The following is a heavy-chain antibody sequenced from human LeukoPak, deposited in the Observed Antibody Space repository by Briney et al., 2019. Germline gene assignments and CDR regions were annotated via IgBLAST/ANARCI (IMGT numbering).Heavy chain of an antibody. CDR3: AKDLSSITIFGVVPARGGMDV. CDR2: IYSGGST. CDR1: GFTVSSNY. D-gene: IGHD3-3*01. J-gene: IGHJ6*02. Sequence: GGSLRLSCAASGFTVSSNYMSWVRQAPGKGLEWVSVIYSGGSTYYADSVKGRFTISRDNAKNSLYLQMNSLRAEDTALYYCAKDLSSITIFGVVPARGGMDVWGQGTTVTVSS. V-gene: IGHV3-53*05.